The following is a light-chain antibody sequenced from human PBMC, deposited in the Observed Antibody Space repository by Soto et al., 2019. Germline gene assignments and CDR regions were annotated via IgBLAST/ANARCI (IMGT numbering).Light chain of an antibody. V-gene: IGLV7-43*01. CDR1: TGAVTSDYY. CDR2: GTS. CDR3: LLCYGDAHV. Sequence: QTVVTQEPSLTVSPGGTVTLTCTSSTGAVTSDYYPNWFQQKPGQAPRPLIFGTSNKHSLTPARCSGSLLGGKAALILSSVQPEDEAEYYCLLCYGDAHVFGTGTKLTVL. J-gene: IGLJ1*01.